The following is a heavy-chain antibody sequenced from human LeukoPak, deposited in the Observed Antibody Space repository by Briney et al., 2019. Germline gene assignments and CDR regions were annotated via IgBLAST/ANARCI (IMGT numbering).Heavy chain of an antibody. Sequence: GGSLRLSCAASGFTFSSYAMSWVRQAPGKGLEWVSAISGSGGSTYYADSVKGRFTISRDNSKNTLYLQMNSLRAEDTAVYYCAKGDRGIVVVPAARGSSCYGRTFYFDYWGQGTLVTVSS. V-gene: IGHV3-23*01. D-gene: IGHD2-2*01. CDR2: ISGSGGST. J-gene: IGHJ4*02. CDR1: GFTFSSYA. CDR3: AKGDRGIVVVPAARGSSCYGRTFYFDY.